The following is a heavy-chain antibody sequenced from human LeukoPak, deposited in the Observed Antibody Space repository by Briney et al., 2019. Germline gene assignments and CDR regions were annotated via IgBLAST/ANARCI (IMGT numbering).Heavy chain of an antibody. J-gene: IGHJ4*02. Sequence: SDTLSLTCTVSGGSISSYYWSWIRQPPGKGLEWIGYIYYSGSTNYNPSLKSRVTISVDRSKNQFSLKLSSVTAADTAVYYCAGGPAAAAVWGQGTLVTVSS. D-gene: IGHD6-13*01. V-gene: IGHV4-59*12. CDR3: AGGPAAAAV. CDR1: GGSISSYY. CDR2: IYYSGST.